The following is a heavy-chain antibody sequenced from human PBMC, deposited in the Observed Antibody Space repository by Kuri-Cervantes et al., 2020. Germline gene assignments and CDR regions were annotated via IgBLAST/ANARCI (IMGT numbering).Heavy chain of an antibody. Sequence: GESLKISCALSGFTFSNYAMSWVRQAPGKGLEWVSGINNSGDSTYYADSVRGRFTISRDNSKNTLYLQMNSLRAGDTAVYYCAKDKPDCSSTSCYRGVFDFWGQGTLVTVSS. CDR1: GFTFSNYA. CDR2: INNSGDST. D-gene: IGHD2-2*01. CDR3: AKDKPDCSSTSCYRGVFDF. V-gene: IGHV3-23*01. J-gene: IGHJ4*02.